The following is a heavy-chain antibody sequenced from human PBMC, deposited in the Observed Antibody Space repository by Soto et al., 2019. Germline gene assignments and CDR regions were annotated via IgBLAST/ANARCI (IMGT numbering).Heavy chain of an antibody. V-gene: IGHV5-51*01. CDR1: GYSFTSYW. J-gene: IGHJ6*03. D-gene: IGHD3-22*01. Sequence: RVESLKISCKGSGYSFTSYWIGWVRQMPGKGLEWMGIIYPGDSDTRYSPSFQGQVTISADKSISTAYLQWSSLKASDTAMYYCARHGWLKHYYYYVDVWGKGTTVTVSS. CDR2: IYPGDSDT. CDR3: ARHGWLKHYYYYVDV.